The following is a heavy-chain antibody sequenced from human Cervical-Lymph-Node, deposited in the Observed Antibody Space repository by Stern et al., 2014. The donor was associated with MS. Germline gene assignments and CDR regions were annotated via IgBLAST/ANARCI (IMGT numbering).Heavy chain of an antibody. CDR1: EFTFNAYA. CDR2: IWVDGTTK. V-gene: IGHV3-33*01. J-gene: IGHJ4*02. CDR3: ARGLYYFDY. Sequence: QLVQSGGGVVQPGGSLRLSCAASEFTFNAYAMHWVRQAPGKGLEWVAVIWVDGTTKSYADSVKGRFTISRDKSKNTLYLQLNSLRAEDTAVFYCARGLYYFDYWGRGTLVTVSS.